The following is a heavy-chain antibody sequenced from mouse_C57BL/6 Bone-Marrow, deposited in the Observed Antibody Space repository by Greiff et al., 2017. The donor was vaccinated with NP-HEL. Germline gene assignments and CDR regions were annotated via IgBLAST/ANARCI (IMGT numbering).Heavy chain of an antibody. J-gene: IGHJ1*03. CDR1: GYTFNSYW. D-gene: IGHD1-1*01. V-gene: IGHV1-5*01. CDR2: IYPGNSDT. Sequence: EVQLQESGTVLARPGASVKMSCKTSGYTFNSYWMHWVKKGPGQGLGWIGAIYPGNSDTSSNQKFKGKAKLTAVTSASTGYKELSSLTNEDSAVYYGTRWGCGSSQWYFDVWGTGTTVAVSS. CDR3: TRWGCGSSQWYFDV.